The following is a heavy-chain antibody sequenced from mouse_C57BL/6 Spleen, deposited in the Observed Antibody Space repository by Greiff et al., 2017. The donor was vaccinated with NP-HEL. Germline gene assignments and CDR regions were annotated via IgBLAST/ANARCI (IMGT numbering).Heavy chain of an antibody. CDR2: IYPGDGDT. Sequence: QVQLQQSGAELVKPGASVKISCKASGYAFSSYWMNWVKQRPGKGLEWIGQIYPGDGDTNYNGKFKGKATLTADKSSSTAYMQLSSLTSEDSAVYFCARGSYGSSLFDYWGQGTTLTVSS. V-gene: IGHV1-80*01. J-gene: IGHJ2*01. D-gene: IGHD1-1*01. CDR3: ARGSYGSSLFDY. CDR1: GYAFSSYW.